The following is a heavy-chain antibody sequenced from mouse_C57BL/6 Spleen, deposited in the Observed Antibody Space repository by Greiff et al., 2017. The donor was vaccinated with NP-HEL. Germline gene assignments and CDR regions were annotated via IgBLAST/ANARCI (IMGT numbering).Heavy chain of an antibody. Sequence: QVQLQQSGTELVKPGASVKLSCKASGYTFTSYWMHWVKQRPGQGLEWIGNINPSNGGTNYNEKFKSKATLTVDKSSSTAYMQRSSLTSEDSAVYYCAVGGYGKGYVEVWGTGTTGTVSS. CDR1: GYTFTSYW. CDR2: INPSNGGT. V-gene: IGHV1-53*01. CDR3: AVGGYGKGYVEV. D-gene: IGHD2-1*01. J-gene: IGHJ1*03.